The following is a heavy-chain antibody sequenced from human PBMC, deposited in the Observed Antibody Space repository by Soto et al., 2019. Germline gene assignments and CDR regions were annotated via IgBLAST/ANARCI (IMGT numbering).Heavy chain of an antibody. Sequence: QPGGSLRLSCATSGFIFRNYAMNWVRQAPGKGLEWVSFVSANADGTFYADSVKGRFSISRDNSKNILYLQMNNLRVEDTAVYYFSKGRLSFDFWGPGTLVTVSS. J-gene: IGHJ4*02. CDR1: GFIFRNYA. CDR3: SKGRLSFDF. V-gene: IGHV3-23*01. CDR2: VSANADGT.